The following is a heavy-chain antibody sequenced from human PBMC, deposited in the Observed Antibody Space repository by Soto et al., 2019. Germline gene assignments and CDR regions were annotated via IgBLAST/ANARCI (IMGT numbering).Heavy chain of an antibody. CDR3: AGFSSGTYLFDL. D-gene: IGHD1-26*01. CDR1: DGSISSYY. J-gene: IGHJ5*02. V-gene: IGHV4-59*01. Sequence: SETLSLTCTVSDGSISSYYWSWIRQPPGKGLEWIGYIYGTGTTNYSPPLTNRVTISVDMSKNQFSLRLSSVTAADTAVYYCAGFSSGTYLFDLWGQGTPVTVSS. CDR2: IYGTGTT.